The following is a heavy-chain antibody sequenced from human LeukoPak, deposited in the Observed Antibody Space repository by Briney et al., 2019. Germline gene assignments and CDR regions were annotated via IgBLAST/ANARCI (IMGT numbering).Heavy chain of an antibody. V-gene: IGHV1-8*01. D-gene: IGHD2-15*01. CDR2: MNPNSGNT. CDR1: GYTLTELS. J-gene: IGHJ6*03. Sequence: ASVKVSCKVSGYTLTELSMHWVRQATGQGLEWMGWMNPNSGNTGYAQKFQGRVTMTRNTSISTAYMELSSLRSEDTAVYYCARGYCSGGSCYRPWSNHYYYYYMDVWGKGTTVTISS. CDR3: ARGYCSGGSCYRPWSNHYYYYYMDV.